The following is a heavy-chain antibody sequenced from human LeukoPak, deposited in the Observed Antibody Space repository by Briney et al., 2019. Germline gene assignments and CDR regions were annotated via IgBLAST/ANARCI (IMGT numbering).Heavy chain of an antibody. J-gene: IGHJ6*02. CDR3: ARGNYDFWSGYDYYYYYGMDV. Sequence: ASVTVSCKAPGGTFISYAISWVRQAPGQGREWMGGIIPILGTANYAQKFQGRVTITADESPSTAYMELSSLRSEDTAVYYCARGNYDFWSGYDYYYYYGMDVWGQGTTVTVSS. CDR1: GGTFISYA. CDR2: IIPILGTA. V-gene: IGHV1-69*13. D-gene: IGHD3-3*01.